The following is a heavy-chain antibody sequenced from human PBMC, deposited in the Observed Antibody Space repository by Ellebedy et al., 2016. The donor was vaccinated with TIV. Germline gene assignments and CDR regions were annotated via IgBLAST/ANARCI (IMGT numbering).Heavy chain of an antibody. Sequence: GGSLRLSXAASGFTFSSYSMNWVRQAPGKGLEWVSSISSSSSYIYYADSVKGRFTISRDNAKNSLYLQMNSLRAEDTAVYYCAREGESTIFGVVIIPNYYGMDVWGQGTTVTVSS. CDR2: ISSSSSYI. J-gene: IGHJ6*02. D-gene: IGHD3-3*01. CDR1: GFTFSSYS. CDR3: AREGESTIFGVVIIPNYYGMDV. V-gene: IGHV3-21*04.